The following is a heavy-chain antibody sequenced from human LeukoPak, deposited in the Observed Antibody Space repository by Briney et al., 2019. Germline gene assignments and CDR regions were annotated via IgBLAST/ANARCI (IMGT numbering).Heavy chain of an antibody. D-gene: IGHD2-2*01. CDR1: GGSLSSSIYY. V-gene: IGHV4-39*01. J-gene: IGHJ5*02. Sequence: SETLSLTCTVSGGSLSSSIYYWGWTRHPPGKGLEWLGSIYYTGSTYYNPSLKSRVTISVDTSKNQFSLKLSSVTAADTAVYYCARLLVPADPWFDPWGQGTLVTVSS. CDR3: ARLLVPADPWFDP. CDR2: IYYTGST.